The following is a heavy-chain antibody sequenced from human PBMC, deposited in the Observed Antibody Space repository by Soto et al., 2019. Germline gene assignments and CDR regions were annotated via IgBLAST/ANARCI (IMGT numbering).Heavy chain of an antibody. J-gene: IGHJ4*02. V-gene: IGHV5-51*01. CDR1: GYKFTNYW. Sequence: GESLKISCKGSGYKFTNYWIGWVRQMPGKGLEWMGIIYPGDSDTRYSPSFQGQVTISADKSISTAYLQWSSLKASDTAIYYCARNFYFGSGSFYLTFDFWGQGTLVTVS. CDR3: ARNFYFGSGSFYLTFDF. CDR2: IYPGDSDT. D-gene: IGHD3-10*01.